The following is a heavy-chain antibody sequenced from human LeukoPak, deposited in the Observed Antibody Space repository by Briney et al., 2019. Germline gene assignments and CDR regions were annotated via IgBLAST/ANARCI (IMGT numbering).Heavy chain of an antibody. V-gene: IGHV5-51*01. Sequence: GESLKISCKGCGYSFTSYWIGWVRQMPGKGLKWMGIINPGYSEIRYSPSFQGQVTISADKSISTAYLQWSSLKASDTAIYYCARHDKGYSGYVTLDYWGQGTLVTVSS. D-gene: IGHD5-12*01. CDR2: INPGYSEI. CDR3: ARHDKGYSGYVTLDY. J-gene: IGHJ4*02. CDR1: GYSFTSYW.